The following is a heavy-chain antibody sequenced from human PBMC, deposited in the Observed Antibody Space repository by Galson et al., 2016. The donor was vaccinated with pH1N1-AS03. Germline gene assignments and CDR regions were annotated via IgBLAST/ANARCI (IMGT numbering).Heavy chain of an antibody. CDR2: FSTGGRA. V-gene: IGHV3-53*01. CDR1: GFTVSSNY. J-gene: IGHJ2*01. D-gene: IGHD4-23*01. CDR3: AKHIGGNLNWYLDV. Sequence: SLRLSCAASGFTVSSNYMGWVRQAPGKGLEWVSVFSTGGRAHCADSVMGRFTVSRDNSLNMVYLQMYSLRVEDTALYYCAKHIGGNLNWYLDVWGRGTLVTVSS.